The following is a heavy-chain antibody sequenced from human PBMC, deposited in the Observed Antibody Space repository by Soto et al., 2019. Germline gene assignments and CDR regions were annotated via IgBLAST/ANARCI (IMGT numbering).Heavy chain of an antibody. CDR3: ARVRVPKPRGMDV. J-gene: IGHJ6*02. V-gene: IGHV3-30-3*01. CDR1: GFTFSSYA. Sequence: PGGSLRLSCAASGFTFSSYAMHWVRQAPGKGLEWVAVISYDGSNKYYADSVKGRFTISRDNSKNMLYLQMNSLRAEDTAVYYCARVRVPKPRGMDVWGQGTTVTVSS. CDR2: ISYDGSNK.